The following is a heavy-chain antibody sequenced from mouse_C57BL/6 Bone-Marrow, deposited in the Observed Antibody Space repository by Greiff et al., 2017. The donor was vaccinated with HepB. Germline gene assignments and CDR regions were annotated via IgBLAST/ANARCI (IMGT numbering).Heavy chain of an antibody. CDR2: INPSSGYT. Sequence: VQLQQSGAELAKPGASVKLSCKASGYTFTSYWMHWVKQRPGQGLDWIGYINPSSGYTKYNQKFKDKATLTADKSTSTAYMQLSSLTYEASAVYYCARVAGYYYGNSYGYFDVWGTGTTVTVTA. J-gene: IGHJ1*03. D-gene: IGHD1-1*01. V-gene: IGHV1-7*01. CDR1: GYTFTSYW. CDR3: ARVAGYYYGNSYGYFDV.